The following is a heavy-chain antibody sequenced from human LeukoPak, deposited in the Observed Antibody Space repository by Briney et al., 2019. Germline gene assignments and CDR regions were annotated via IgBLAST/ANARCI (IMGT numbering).Heavy chain of an antibody. CDR2: ISSSSSTI. J-gene: IGHJ6*03. D-gene: IGHD3-3*01. Sequence: PGGSLRLSCAVSGFTFSSYNMNWVRQAPGKGLEWVSYISSSSSTIYYADSVKGRFTISRDNAKNSLYLQMNSLRAEDTAVYYCARAPTSSIAIFGGDLPPYYCMDVWGKGTTVTVSS. CDR3: ARAPTSSIAIFGGDLPPYYCMDV. V-gene: IGHV3-48*04. CDR1: GFTFSSYN.